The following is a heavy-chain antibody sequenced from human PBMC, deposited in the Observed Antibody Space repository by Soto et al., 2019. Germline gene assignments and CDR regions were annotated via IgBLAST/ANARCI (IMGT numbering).Heavy chain of an antibody. Sequence: GGSLRLSCAASGFTFDDYAMHWVRQAPGKGLEWVSGISWNSGSIGYADSVKGRFTISRDNAKNSLYLQMNSLRAEDTALYYCAKDGSGSFSTRYYYYYYMDVWGKGTTVTVSS. CDR3: AKDGSGSFSTRYYYYYYMDV. D-gene: IGHD3-10*01. CDR1: GFTFDDYA. J-gene: IGHJ6*03. CDR2: ISWNSGSI. V-gene: IGHV3-9*01.